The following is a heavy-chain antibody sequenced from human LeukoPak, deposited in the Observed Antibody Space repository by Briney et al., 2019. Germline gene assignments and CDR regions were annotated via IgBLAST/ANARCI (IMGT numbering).Heavy chain of an antibody. V-gene: IGHV3-23*01. CDR2: INGGGGSA. CDR3: AKQSTGWFGYFDL. J-gene: IGHJ2*01. CDR1: GFTFSTYA. Sequence: GGSLRLSCVASGFTFSTYAMSWVRQAPGKGLEWVSGINGGGGSAYSADSVKGRFTISRDNSKNTLYLQMNSLRAEDTAVYYCAKQSTGWFGYFDLWGRGSLVSVSS. D-gene: IGHD6-19*01.